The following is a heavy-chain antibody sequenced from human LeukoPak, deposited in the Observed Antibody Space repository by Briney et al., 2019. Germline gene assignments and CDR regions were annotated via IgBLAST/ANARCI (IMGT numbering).Heavy chain of an antibody. Sequence: GGSLRLSCATSGFTFTSYWMHWVRQVAGKGLVWLARVDHGGSGTNYTDSAKGRFTISRDNAKSTVYLQVNSLRVEDTAVYYCITDLGWGQGTLVSVSS. CDR2: VDHGGSGT. D-gene: IGHD1-14*01. V-gene: IGHV3-74*01. J-gene: IGHJ4*02. CDR1: GFTFTSYW. CDR3: ITDLG.